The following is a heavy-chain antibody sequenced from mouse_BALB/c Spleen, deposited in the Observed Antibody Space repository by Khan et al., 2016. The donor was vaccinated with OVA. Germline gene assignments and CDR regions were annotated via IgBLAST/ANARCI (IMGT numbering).Heavy chain of an antibody. V-gene: IGHV5-12-2*01. CDR3: ARPSTTEYDYGLDY. J-gene: IGHJ4*01. Sequence: EVELVESGGGLVQPGGSLKLSCAASGFTFSSYTMSWVRQTPEKRLEWVAFISHGGNRTYYPDSIKGRFTSSRDNAKNTLYLQMSSLKSEDTAMYYGARPSTTEYDYGLDYWGQGTSVTVSS. D-gene: IGHD1-1*01. CDR2: ISHGGNRT. CDR1: GFTFSSYT.